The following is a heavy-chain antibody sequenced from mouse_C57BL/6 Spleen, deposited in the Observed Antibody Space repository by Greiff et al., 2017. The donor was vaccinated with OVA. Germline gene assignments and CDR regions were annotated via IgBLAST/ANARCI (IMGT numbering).Heavy chain of an antibody. J-gene: IGHJ2*01. CDR3: ARGSTMVRGYFDY. Sequence: VNLVESGPELVKPGASVKLSCKASGYTFTSYDINWVKQRPGQGLEWIGWIYPRDGSTKYNEKFKGKATLTVDTSSSTAYMELHSLTSEDSAVYFCARGSTMVRGYFDYWGQGTTLTVSS. V-gene: IGHV1-85*01. CDR1: GYTFTSYD. D-gene: IGHD2-2*01. CDR2: IYPRDGST.